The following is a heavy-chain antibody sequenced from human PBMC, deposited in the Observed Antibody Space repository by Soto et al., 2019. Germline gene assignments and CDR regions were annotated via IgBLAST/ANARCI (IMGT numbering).Heavy chain of an antibody. D-gene: IGHD3-10*01. J-gene: IGHJ4*02. V-gene: IGHV4-59*01. Sequence: SETLSLTCSVSGGSMSEYFWSWIRQSPGKGLEWIGYIYYLGSTDYNPSLKSRVTISVDTSKRQFSLRLTSVTAADTAVYYCARDGYDGSGSPYPAYWGPGTQVTV. CDR2: IYYLGST. CDR3: ARDGYDGSGSPYPAY. CDR1: GGSMSEYF.